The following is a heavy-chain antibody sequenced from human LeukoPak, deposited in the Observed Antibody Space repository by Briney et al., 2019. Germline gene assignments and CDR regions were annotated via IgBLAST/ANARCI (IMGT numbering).Heavy chain of an antibody. V-gene: IGHV3-7*01. CDR1: GFTCSSCW. J-gene: IGHJ5*02. Sequence: GGSLRLSCAVSGFTCSSCWMNWARQAPGKGLEWVATVNEDGTAKFYVDSVKGRFTIFRDNTRSSLDLQMNSLTVEDTAMYYCEAPATAWGQGTLVTVSS. CDR2: VNEDGTAK. CDR3: EAPATA.